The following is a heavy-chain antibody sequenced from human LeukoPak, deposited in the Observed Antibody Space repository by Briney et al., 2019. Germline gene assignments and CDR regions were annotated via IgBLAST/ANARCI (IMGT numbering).Heavy chain of an antibody. CDR2: IYYSGST. J-gene: IGHJ4*02. Sequence: SETLSLTCTVSGGSISSGGYYWSWIRQPPGKGLEWIGYIYYSGSTYYKPSLKSRVTISVDTSKNQFSLKLSSVTAADTAVYYCARGGGVLRYFDWPSYFDYWGQGTLVTVSS. D-gene: IGHD3-9*01. CDR3: ARGGGVLRYFDWPSYFDY. CDR1: GGSISSGGYY. V-gene: IGHV4-31*03.